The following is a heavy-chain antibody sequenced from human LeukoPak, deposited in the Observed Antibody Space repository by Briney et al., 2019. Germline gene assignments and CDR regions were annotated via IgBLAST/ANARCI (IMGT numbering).Heavy chain of an antibody. Sequence: SETLSLTCTVSGGSISSGDYYWSWIRQPPGKGLEWIGYIYYSGSTYYNPSLKSRVTISIDTSKNQFSLKLSSVTAADMAVYYCARGRDYDFWSGLRDWGQGTLVTVSS. CDR1: GGSISSGDYY. CDR3: ARGRDYDFWSGLRD. CDR2: IYYSGST. V-gene: IGHV4-30-4*01. J-gene: IGHJ4*02. D-gene: IGHD3-3*01.